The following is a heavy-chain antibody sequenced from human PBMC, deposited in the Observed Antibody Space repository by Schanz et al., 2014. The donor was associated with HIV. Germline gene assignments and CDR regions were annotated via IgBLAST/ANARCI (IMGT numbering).Heavy chain of an antibody. D-gene: IGHD1-1*01. Sequence: QVQLVESGGGVVQPGRSLRLSCAASGFTFSSNAMHWVRQAPGKGLEWVAVISYDGSNKYYADSVKGRFTISRDNSKNTLYLQMNNLRAEDTAVYYCARENILEMEPRYYYYHGMDVWGQGTTVSVSS. CDR1: GFTFSSNA. CDR2: ISYDGSNK. CDR3: ARENILEMEPRYYYYHGMDV. V-gene: IGHV3-30-3*01. J-gene: IGHJ6*02.